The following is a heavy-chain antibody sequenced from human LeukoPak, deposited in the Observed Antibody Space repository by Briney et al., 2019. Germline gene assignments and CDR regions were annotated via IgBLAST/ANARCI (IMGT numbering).Heavy chain of an antibody. Sequence: GGSLRLSCAASGFTFSDYYMSWIRQAPGRGLEWVSYISSSGSTVYYADSVKGRFTISRDNAKNSLYLQMNSLRAEDTAVYYCARRIAAAGLYFDYWGQGTLVTVSS. CDR1: GFTFSDYY. CDR3: ARRIAAAGLYFDY. CDR2: ISSSGSTV. V-gene: IGHV3-11*04. D-gene: IGHD6-13*01. J-gene: IGHJ4*02.